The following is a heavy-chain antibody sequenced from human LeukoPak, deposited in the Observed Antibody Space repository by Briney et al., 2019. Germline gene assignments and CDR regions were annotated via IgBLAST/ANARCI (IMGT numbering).Heavy chain of an antibody. V-gene: IGHV3-30-3*02. CDR1: GFTFSTYA. D-gene: IGHD3-22*01. CDR3: AKPYDSSLYTNLGY. CDR2: ISYDGSKK. J-gene: IGHJ4*02. Sequence: PARSLKLSCVASGFTFSTYAMHWVRQAPGKGLEWVTVISYDGSKKYYADSVKGRFTISRDNSKNTLYLQVDSLRPEDTAVYYCAKPYDSSLYTNLGYWGQGTLVTVSS.